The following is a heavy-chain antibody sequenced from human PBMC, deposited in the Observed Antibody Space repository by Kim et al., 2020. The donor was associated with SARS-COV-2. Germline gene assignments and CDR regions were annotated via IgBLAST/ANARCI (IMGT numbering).Heavy chain of an antibody. CDR1: GYTFTSYG. CDR3: ARDPQTYSYAIRGEFDP. Sequence: ASVKVSCKASGYTFTSYGISWVRQAPGQGLEWMGWISAYNGNTNYAQKLQGRVTMTTDTSTSTAYMELRSLRSDDTAVYYCARDPQTYSYAIRGEFDPWGQGTLVTVSS. CDR2: ISAYNGNT. D-gene: IGHD5-18*01. V-gene: IGHV1-18*01. J-gene: IGHJ5*02.